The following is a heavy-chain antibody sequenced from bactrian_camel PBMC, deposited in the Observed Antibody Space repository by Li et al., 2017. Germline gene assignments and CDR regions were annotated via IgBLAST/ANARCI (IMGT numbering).Heavy chain of an antibody. V-gene: IGHV3S26*01. CDR3: GLSVRSEWGCYPGAWLPRH. CDR1: GYTYRTNC. J-gene: IGHJ4*01. CDR2: IDSDSTTT. D-gene: IGHD1*01. Sequence: QLVESGGGLVQPGGSLRLSCVMSGYTYRTNCMAWFRQAPGKEREGVAAIDSDSTTTMYAGSVKGRFTISKDNAKDTLYLQMDRLKPEDTAMYYCGLSVRSEWGCYPGAWLPRHWGQGTQVTVS.